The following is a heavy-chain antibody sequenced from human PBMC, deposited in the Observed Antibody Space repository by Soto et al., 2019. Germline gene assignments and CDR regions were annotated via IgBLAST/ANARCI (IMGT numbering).Heavy chain of an antibody. J-gene: IGHJ3*02. V-gene: IGHV3-23*01. Sequence: EVQLLESGGGLVQPGGSLRLSCAASGFTFSSYAMSWVRQAPGKGLEWVSAISGSGGSTYYADSVKGRFTISRDNSTNPXYXXMHSLRAEDRAVYYCSIPPRKASGSYYFTHDAFGIWGQGRMVTVSS. CDR2: ISGSGGST. CDR3: SIPPRKASGSYYFTHDAFGI. CDR1: GFTFSSYA. D-gene: IGHD3-10*01.